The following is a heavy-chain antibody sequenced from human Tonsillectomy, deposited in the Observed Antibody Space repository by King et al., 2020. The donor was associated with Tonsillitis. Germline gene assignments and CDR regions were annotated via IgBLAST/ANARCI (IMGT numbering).Heavy chain of an antibody. V-gene: IGHV3-7*01. J-gene: IGHJ4*02. CDR1: GFTLSNYW. CDR3: GRDGNRGGEHDY. CDR2: IQRDGSER. D-gene: IGHD2-21*01. Sequence: VQLVESGGGLVQPGGSLTLSCVASGFTLSNYWMNWVRQAPGKGLEWVAKIQRDGSERYYVDSVKGRFTISRDNADNSLYLRMNSLRAEDTAVYYCGRDGNRGGEHDYWGQGTLVTVSS.